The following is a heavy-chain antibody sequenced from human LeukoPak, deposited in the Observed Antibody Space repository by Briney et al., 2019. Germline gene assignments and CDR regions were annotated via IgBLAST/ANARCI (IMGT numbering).Heavy chain of an antibody. CDR3: ATQNPYSGYDLDY. CDR1: GFTFSSYW. J-gene: IGHJ4*02. D-gene: IGHD5-12*01. CDR2: IKQDGSEK. V-gene: IGHV3-7*03. Sequence: GGSLRLSCAASGFTFSSYWMSWVRQAPGKGLEWVANIKQDGSEKYYVDSVKGRFTISRDNAKNSLYLQMNSLRAEDTAVYYCATQNPYSGYDLDYWGQGTLVTASS.